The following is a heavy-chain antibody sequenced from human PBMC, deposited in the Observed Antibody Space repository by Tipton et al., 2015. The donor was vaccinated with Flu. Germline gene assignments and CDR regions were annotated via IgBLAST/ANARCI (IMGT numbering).Heavy chain of an antibody. V-gene: IGHV4-38-2*01. Sequence: TLSLTCAVSGDSISSDYHWGWIRQFPGKGLEWIGTVSRSGSTIYNPSLKSRVTISIDRSQNQFSLKLSSVTAADTAVYYCARRWGATIYWYFDLWGRGTLVTVSS. J-gene: IGHJ2*01. CDR1: GDSISSDYH. CDR3: ARRWGATIYWYFDL. D-gene: IGHD1-26*01. CDR2: VSRSGST.